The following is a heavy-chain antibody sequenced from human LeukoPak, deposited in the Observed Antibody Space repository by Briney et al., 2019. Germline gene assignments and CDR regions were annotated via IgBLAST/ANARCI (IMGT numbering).Heavy chain of an antibody. CDR3: ARGRERRYYYYGMDV. Sequence: SETLSLTCAVYGGSFSGYYWSWIRQPPGKGLEWIGEINHSGSTNYNPSLKSRVTISVDTSKNQFSLKLSSVTAADTAVYHCARGRERRYYYYGMDVWGQGTTVTVSS. CDR1: GGSFSGYY. CDR2: INHSGST. D-gene: IGHD1-1*01. V-gene: IGHV4-34*01. J-gene: IGHJ6*02.